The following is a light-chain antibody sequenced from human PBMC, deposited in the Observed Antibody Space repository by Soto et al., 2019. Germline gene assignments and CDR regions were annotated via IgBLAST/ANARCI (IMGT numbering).Light chain of an antibody. Sequence: EIVLTQSPDTLSLSPGDRATLSCGASLSVNSGFLAWYQQKPGLAPRLLIYDASSRATGIPDRFSGSGSGTDFTLTISRLEPEDFAVYYCQQRSNWPLTFGGGTKVEIK. CDR2: DAS. V-gene: IGKV3D-20*02. CDR1: LSVNSGF. J-gene: IGKJ4*01. CDR3: QQRSNWPLT.